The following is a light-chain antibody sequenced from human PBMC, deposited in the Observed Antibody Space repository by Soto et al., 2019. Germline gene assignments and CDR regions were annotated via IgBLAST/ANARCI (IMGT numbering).Light chain of an antibody. J-gene: IGLJ1*01. Sequence: QSALTQPPSVSAAPGQKVTISCSGSSSNIGNNYVSWFQQLPGTAPKLLIYDNHKRPSGIPDRFSGSKSVTSATLGITGLQTGDEADYYCGTWDNSLSAGVFGTGTKLTVL. CDR1: SSNIGNNY. CDR2: DNH. V-gene: IGLV1-51*01. CDR3: GTWDNSLSAGV.